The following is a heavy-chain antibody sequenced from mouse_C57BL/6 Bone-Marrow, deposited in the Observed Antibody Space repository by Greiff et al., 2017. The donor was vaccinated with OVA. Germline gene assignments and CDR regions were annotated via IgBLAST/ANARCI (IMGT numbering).Heavy chain of an antibody. J-gene: IGHJ2*01. CDR2: IDPSDSYT. CDR1: GYTFTSYW. V-gene: IGHV1-69*01. Sequence: QVQLQQSGAELVMPGASVKLSCKASGYTFTSYWMHWVKQRPGQGLEWIGEIDPSDSYTNYNQKFKGKSTLTVDKSSSTAYMQLSSLTSEDSAVYYCARYPIYYDYDDDDYFDYWGQGTTLTVSS. D-gene: IGHD2-4*01. CDR3: ARYPIYYDYDDDDYFDY.